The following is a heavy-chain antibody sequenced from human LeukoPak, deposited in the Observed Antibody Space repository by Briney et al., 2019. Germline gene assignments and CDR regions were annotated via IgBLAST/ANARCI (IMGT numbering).Heavy chain of an antibody. CDR3: ARASWGYSGYDHSKVTFDY. D-gene: IGHD5-12*01. V-gene: IGHV1-2*02. CDR2: INPNSGGT. CDR1: GYTFTGYY. Sequence: ASVKVSCKASGYTFTGYYMHWVRQAPGQGVEWMGWINPNSGGTNYAQKFQGRVTMTRDTSISTAYMELSRLRSDDTAVYYCARASWGYSGYDHSKVTFDYWGQGTLVTVSS. J-gene: IGHJ4*02.